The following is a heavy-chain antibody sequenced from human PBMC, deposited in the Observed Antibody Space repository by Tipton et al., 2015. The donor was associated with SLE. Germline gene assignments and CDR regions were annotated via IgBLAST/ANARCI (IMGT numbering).Heavy chain of an antibody. CDR2: IKQDGSEK. CDR3: ARDKAVTGTGRYYYMDV. Sequence: SLRLSCAASGFTFSSYWMCWVRQAPGKGLEWVANIKQDGSEKYYVDSVKGRFTISRDNAKNSLYLQMNSLRAEDTAVYYCARDKAVTGTGRYYYMDVWGKGTTVTVSS. D-gene: IGHD1-1*01. V-gene: IGHV3-7*03. J-gene: IGHJ6*03. CDR1: GFTFSSYW.